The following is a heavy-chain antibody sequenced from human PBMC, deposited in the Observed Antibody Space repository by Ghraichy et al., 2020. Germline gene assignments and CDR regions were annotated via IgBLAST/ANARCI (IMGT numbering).Heavy chain of an antibody. Sequence: SETLSLTCTVSGDSISRGNFFWGWIRQPPGKGLEWIGSIYYSGSTYYNPSLKSRVTMSVDTSKNQFSLNLRSVTAADTAVYYCARQPAATMREFAFDSLGQGTLVTVSS. V-gene: IGHV4-39*01. CDR2: IYYSGST. CDR1: GDSISRGNFF. CDR3: ARQPAATMREFAFDS. D-gene: IGHD2-15*01. J-gene: IGHJ4*02.